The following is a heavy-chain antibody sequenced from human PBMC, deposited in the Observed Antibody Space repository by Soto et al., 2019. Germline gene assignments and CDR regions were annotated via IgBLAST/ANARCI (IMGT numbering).Heavy chain of an antibody. V-gene: IGHV2-26*01. CDR2: IFSNDEK. Sequence: SGPTLVNPTETLTLTCTVSGYSLSNARMGVSWIRQPPGKALEWLAHIFSNDEKSYSTSLKSRLTISKDTSKSQVVLTMTNMDPVDTATYYCARIFSKPMVRGVIITDYFDYWGQGTLVTVSS. D-gene: IGHD3-10*01. J-gene: IGHJ4*02. CDR3: ARIFSKPMVRGVIITDYFDY. CDR1: GYSLSNARMG.